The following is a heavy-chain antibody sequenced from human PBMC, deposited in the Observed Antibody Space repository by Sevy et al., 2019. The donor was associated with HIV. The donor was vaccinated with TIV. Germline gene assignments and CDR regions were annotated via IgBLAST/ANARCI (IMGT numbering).Heavy chain of an antibody. J-gene: IGHJ4*02. D-gene: IGHD2-2*01. CDR1: GFTFSSYW. Sequence: GGSLRLSCAASGFTFSSYWMSWVRRAPGKGLEWVANLKQDGSEKDYVDSVKGRFTISRDNAKNSLYLQMNSLRAEDTAVYYCAREFYPYQLLFSEIYFDYWGQGTLVTVSS. CDR2: LKQDGSEK. CDR3: AREFYPYQLLFSEIYFDY. V-gene: IGHV3-7*03.